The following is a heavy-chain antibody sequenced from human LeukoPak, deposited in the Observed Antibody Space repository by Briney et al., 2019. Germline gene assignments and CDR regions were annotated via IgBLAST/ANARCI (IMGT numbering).Heavy chain of an antibody. V-gene: IGHV3-23*01. CDR2: ISGSGGRT. D-gene: IGHD4-17*01. CDR1: GFTFSSCG. CDR3: AKSPADYGDDLFDC. J-gene: IGHJ4*02. Sequence: GGSLRLSCAASGFTFSSCGMSRVRQAPGKGLEWVSAISGSGGRTYYADSVKGRFTISRDNSKNTLYLQMNSLRADDTAVYYCAKSPADYGDDLFDCWGQGTLVTVSS.